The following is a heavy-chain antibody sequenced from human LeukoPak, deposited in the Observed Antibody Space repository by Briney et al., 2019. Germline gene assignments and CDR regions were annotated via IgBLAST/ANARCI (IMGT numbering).Heavy chain of an antibody. CDR3: AKDIRVGLYYFDD. V-gene: IGHV3-23*01. D-gene: IGHD1-26*01. CDR2: ISDSGSST. J-gene: IGHJ4*02. CDR1: GFIFNNYA. Sequence: GGSLRLSCAASGFIFNNYAMAWVRQAPGKGLEWVSAISDSGSSTYYADSVKGRFTISKDKSRNTLHLQMNSLRAEDTAIYYCAKDIRVGLYYFDDWGQGTLVTVSS.